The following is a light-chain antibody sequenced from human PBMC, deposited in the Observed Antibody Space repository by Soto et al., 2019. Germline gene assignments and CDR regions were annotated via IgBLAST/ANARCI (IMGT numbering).Light chain of an antibody. V-gene: IGKV3-20*01. Sequence: EIVLSQSPGTLSLSPGERATLSCRASQSVSSSYLAWYQQKPGQAPRLLIYGASSRATGIPDRFSGSGSGTDFTLTISRLELEDFAVYYRQQYGSSPRRFGQGT. CDR2: GAS. CDR1: QSVSSSY. CDR3: QQYGSSPRR. J-gene: IGKJ1*01.